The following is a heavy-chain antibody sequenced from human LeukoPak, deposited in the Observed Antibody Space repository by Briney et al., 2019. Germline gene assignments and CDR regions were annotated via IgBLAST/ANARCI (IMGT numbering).Heavy chain of an antibody. J-gene: IGHJ5*02. CDR3: ARAAAGGNVVHP. V-gene: IGHV4-59*11. Sequence: KASETLSLTCTVSGGSISSHYWSWIRQPPGKGLEWIGYIYYSGSTNYNPSLKSRATISVDTSKNQFSLKLSSVTAADTAVYYCARAAAGGNVVHPWGQGTLVTVSS. D-gene: IGHD4-23*01. CDR1: GGSISSHY. CDR2: IYYSGST.